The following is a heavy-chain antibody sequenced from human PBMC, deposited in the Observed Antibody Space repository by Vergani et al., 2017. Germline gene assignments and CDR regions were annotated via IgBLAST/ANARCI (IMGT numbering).Heavy chain of an antibody. J-gene: IGHJ4*02. D-gene: IGHD3-3*01. V-gene: IGHV3-23*01. CDR3: ATEWGWGFEFDY. CDR1: GFTFSSYA. CDR2: ISGSGGST. Sequence: EVQLLESGGGLVQPGGSLRLSCAASGFTFSSYAMSWVRQAPGKGLEWVSAISGSGGSTYYADSVKGRFTISRDNSKNTLYLQMNSLRAADPAVYYCATEWGWGFEFDYWGQGTLVIVSS.